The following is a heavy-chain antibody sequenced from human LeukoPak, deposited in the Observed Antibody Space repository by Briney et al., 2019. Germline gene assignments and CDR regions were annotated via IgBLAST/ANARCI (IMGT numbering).Heavy chain of an antibody. CDR2: IYYSGST. CDR3: AREAMVRGVIDY. Sequence: TPSETLSLTCTVSGGSISSSSYYWGWIRQPPGKGLEWIGSIYYSGSTYYNPSLKSRVTISVDTSKNQFSLKLSSVTAADTAVYYCAREAMVRGVIDYWGQGTLVTVSS. V-gene: IGHV4-39*01. CDR1: GGSISSSSYY. J-gene: IGHJ4*02. D-gene: IGHD3-10*01.